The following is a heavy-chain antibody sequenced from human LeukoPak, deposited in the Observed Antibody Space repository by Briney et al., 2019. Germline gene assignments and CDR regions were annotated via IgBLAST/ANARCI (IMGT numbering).Heavy chain of an antibody. J-gene: IGHJ4*02. Sequence: PSQTLSLTCAVSGGSISSGGYSWSWVRQPPGKGLEWIGYIYHSGRTYYNPSLKSRVTIPVDRSKNQFSLKLSSVTAADTAVYYCARDRDYFGDYGYWGQGTLVTVSS. CDR3: ARDRDYFGDYGY. D-gene: IGHD4-17*01. CDR2: IYHSGRT. CDR1: GGSISSGGYS. V-gene: IGHV4-30-2*01.